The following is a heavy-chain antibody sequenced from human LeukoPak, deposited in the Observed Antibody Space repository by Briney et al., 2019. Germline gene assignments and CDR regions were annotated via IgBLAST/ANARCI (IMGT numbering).Heavy chain of an antibody. D-gene: IGHD3-22*01. Sequence: PGGSLRLSCAASGFTFSIYSINWVRQAPGKGLEWVSFITGNSNYIYYADSVKGRFTISRDNAKNSLYLQMNSLRVEDTAVYYCARDFHRHYYDSSGYNGFDIWGQGTMVTVSS. V-gene: IGHV3-21*01. CDR2: ITGNSNYI. J-gene: IGHJ3*02. CDR3: ARDFHRHYYDSSGYNGFDI. CDR1: GFTFSIYS.